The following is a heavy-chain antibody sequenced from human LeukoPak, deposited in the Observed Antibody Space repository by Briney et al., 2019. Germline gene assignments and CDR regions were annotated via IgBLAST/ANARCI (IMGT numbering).Heavy chain of an antibody. J-gene: IGHJ4*02. D-gene: IGHD5-18*01. CDR2: ISGSGGST. CDR3: ARGRGYSYGYKDY. CDR1: GFTFNNYG. V-gene: IGHV3-23*01. Sequence: PGGSLRLSCAASGFTFNNYGMSWVRQAPGKGLEWVSVISGSGGSTYYADSVKGRFTISRDNAKNSLYLQMNSLRAEDTAVYYCARGRGYSYGYKDYWGQGTLVTVSS.